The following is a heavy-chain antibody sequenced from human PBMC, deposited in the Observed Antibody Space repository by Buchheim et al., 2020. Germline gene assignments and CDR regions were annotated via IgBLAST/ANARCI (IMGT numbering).Heavy chain of an antibody. CDR1: GFTFSSHA. J-gene: IGHJ3*02. D-gene: IGHD1-26*01. Sequence: QVQLVETGGGVVQPGRSLRLSCAASGFTFSSHAMHWVRQAPGKGLEWVAFIWYDGSNRHYADSVKGRFTVSRDNSKNTLFLEMNSLRVEDTAVYYCTNDPPYSCFAFAMWGQGT. CDR3: TNDPPYSCFAFAM. V-gene: IGHV3-33*06. CDR2: IWYDGSNR.